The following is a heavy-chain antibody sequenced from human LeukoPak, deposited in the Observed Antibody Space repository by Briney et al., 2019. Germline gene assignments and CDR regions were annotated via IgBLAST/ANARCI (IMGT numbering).Heavy chain of an antibody. D-gene: IGHD6-13*01. Sequence: GGSLRLSCAASGFTFSSYAMSWVRQAPGKGLEWVSAISGSGGSTYYADSVKGRFTISRDNSKNTPYLQMNSLRAEDTAVYYCAKDGSSWYKVLNYFDYWGQGTLVTVSS. V-gene: IGHV3-23*01. CDR3: AKDGSSWYKVLNYFDY. CDR1: GFTFSSYA. CDR2: ISGSGGST. J-gene: IGHJ4*02.